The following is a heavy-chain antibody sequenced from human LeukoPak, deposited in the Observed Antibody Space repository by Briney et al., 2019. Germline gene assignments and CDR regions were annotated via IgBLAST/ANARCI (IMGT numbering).Heavy chain of an antibody. CDR1: GGSFSGYY. V-gene: IGHV4-34*01. D-gene: IGHD3-10*01. J-gene: IGHJ6*04. Sequence: SETLSLTCAVYGGSFSGYYWSWIRQPPGKGLEWIGEINHSGSTNYNPSLKSRVTISVDTSKNQFSLKLRSVTAADTAVYYCATSPYYYGSGSYRYYYYGMDVWGKGTTVTVSS. CDR2: INHSGST. CDR3: ATSPYYYGSGSYRYYYYGMDV.